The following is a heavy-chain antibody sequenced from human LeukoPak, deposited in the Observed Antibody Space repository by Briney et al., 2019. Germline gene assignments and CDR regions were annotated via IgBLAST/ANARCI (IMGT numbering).Heavy chain of an antibody. Sequence: SETLSLTCTVSGGSISSGGYYWSWIRQHPGKGLEWIGYIYYSGSTYYNPSLKSRVTMSVDTSKNQFSLKLSSVTAADTAVYYCARVVHNWFDPWGQGTLVTVSS. D-gene: IGHD3-10*01. CDR1: GGSISSGGYY. V-gene: IGHV4-31*03. CDR3: ARVVHNWFDP. CDR2: IYYSGST. J-gene: IGHJ5*02.